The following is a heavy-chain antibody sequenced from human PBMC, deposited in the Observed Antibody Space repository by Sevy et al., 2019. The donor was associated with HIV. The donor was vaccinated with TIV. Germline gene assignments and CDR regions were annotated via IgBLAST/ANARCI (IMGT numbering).Heavy chain of an antibody. CDR3: AKDINRGCDGVNCYSYYYYFYGLDV. D-gene: IGHD2-21*01. CDR1: GFPFNDHA. J-gene: IGHJ6*02. V-gene: IGHV3-9*01. CDR2: ISWNSRNI. Sequence: GGSLRLSCAASGFPFNDHAMHWVRQVPGKGLEWVSGISWNSRNIGYADSVKGRFTISRDNARHFVYLEMNSLRPEDTAFYYCAKDINRGCDGVNCYSYYYYFYGLDVSGQGTPVTVSS.